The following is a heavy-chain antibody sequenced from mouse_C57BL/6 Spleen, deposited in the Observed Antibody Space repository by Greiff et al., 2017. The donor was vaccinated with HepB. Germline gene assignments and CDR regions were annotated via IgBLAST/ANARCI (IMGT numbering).Heavy chain of an antibody. Sequence: EVKLMESGEGLVKPGGSLKLSCAASGFTFSSYAMSWVRQTPEKRLEWVAYISSGGDYIYYADTVKGRFTISRDNARNTLYLQMSSLKYEDTAMYYCTRGSYYSNPYAMDYWGQGTSVTVSS. J-gene: IGHJ4*01. CDR2: ISSGGDYI. V-gene: IGHV5-9-1*02. CDR3: TRGSYYSNPYAMDY. CDR1: GFTFSSYA. D-gene: IGHD2-5*01.